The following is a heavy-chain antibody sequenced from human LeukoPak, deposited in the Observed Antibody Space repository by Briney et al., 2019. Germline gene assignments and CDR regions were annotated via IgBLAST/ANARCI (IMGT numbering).Heavy chain of an antibody. D-gene: IGHD5-18*01. CDR2: IYYSGST. V-gene: IGHV4-59*01. J-gene: IGHJ4*02. Sequence: SETLSLTCTVSGGSISGYYWSWIRQPPGKGLEWIGYIYYSGSTNYNPSLKSRVTISVDTSKNQFSLNLSSVTAADTAVYYCARLRGGGSYGLVDYWGQGTLVTVSS. CDR3: ARLRGGGSYGLVDY. CDR1: GGSISGYY.